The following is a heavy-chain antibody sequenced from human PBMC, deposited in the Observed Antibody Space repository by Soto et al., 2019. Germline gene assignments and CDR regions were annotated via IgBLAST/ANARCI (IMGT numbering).Heavy chain of an antibody. Sequence: QLQLQESGPGLVKPSDTLSLTCTVSGGSISSSSYYWGWIRQTPGKGLEWIGSMYYSGSTNYNPSLKSRVTISVDTSKNQFALKLSSVTAADTAVYYCYASRKGDVFDIWGQGTMVTVSS. J-gene: IGHJ3*02. D-gene: IGHD3-16*01. V-gene: IGHV4-39*01. CDR2: MYYSGST. CDR1: GGSISSSSYY. CDR3: YASRKGDVFDI.